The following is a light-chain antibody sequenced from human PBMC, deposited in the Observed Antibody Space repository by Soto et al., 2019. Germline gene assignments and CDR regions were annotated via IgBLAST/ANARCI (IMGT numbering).Light chain of an antibody. V-gene: IGKV1-9*01. CDR1: QAINTY. Sequence: DIQLTQSPSFLSASVGDRVTITCRASQAINTYLAWYQQKPGKAPKALIFAASTLQSGVPSRFSGSGSGTEFTLTVSSLQPEDSATYYCQRLNSYPRTFGQGTKVEIK. CDR3: QRLNSYPRT. J-gene: IGKJ1*01. CDR2: AAS.